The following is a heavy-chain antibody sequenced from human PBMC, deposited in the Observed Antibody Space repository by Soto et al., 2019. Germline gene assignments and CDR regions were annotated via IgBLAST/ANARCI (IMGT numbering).Heavy chain of an antibody. D-gene: IGHD4-4*01. J-gene: IGHJ5*02. Sequence: GASVKVSCKASGYTFTSYGISWVRQAPGQGLEWMGWISAYNGNTNYAQKLQGRVTMTRDTSIDTAYLELTGLTSDDTTTYYCARKHSLDYIRWGLDPWGQGTLVTVSS. CDR3: ARKHSLDYIRWGLDP. CDR1: GYTFTSYG. V-gene: IGHV1-18*04. CDR2: ISAYNGNT.